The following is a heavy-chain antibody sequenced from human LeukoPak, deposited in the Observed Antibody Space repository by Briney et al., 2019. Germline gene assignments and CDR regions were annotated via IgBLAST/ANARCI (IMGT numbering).Heavy chain of an antibody. J-gene: IGHJ5*02. CDR2: ICHSGST. CDR3: ARQGYCSSTSCPQGWFDP. CDR1: GYSISSGYY. Sequence: PSETLSLTCAVSGYSISSGYYWGWIRQPPGKGLEWIGSICHSGSTYYNPSLKSRVTISVDTSKNQFSLKLSSVTAADTAVYYCARQGYCSSTSCPQGWFDPWGQGTLVTVSS. D-gene: IGHD2-2*01. V-gene: IGHV4-38-2*01.